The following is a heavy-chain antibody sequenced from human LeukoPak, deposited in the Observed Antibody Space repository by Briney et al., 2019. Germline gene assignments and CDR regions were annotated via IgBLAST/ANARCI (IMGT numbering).Heavy chain of an antibody. J-gene: IGHJ5*02. CDR2: IYYSGST. V-gene: IGHV4-39*01. D-gene: IGHD3-16*01. CDR3: ASRLWGPGNWFDP. Sequence: PSETLSLTCTVSGGSISSSSYYWGWIRQPPGKGLEWIGSIYYSGSTYYNPSLKSRVTISVDTSKNQFSLKLSSVTAADTAVYYCASRLWGPGNWFDPWGQGTLVTVSS. CDR1: GGSISSSSYY.